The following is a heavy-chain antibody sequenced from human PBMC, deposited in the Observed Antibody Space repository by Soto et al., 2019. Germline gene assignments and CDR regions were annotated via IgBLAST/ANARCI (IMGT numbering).Heavy chain of an antibody. J-gene: IGHJ4*02. V-gene: IGHV4-30-2*01. Sequence: SETLSLTCAVSGGSISSGGYSWSWIRQPPGKGLEWIGYIYHSGSTYYNPSLKSRVTISVDRSKNQFSLKLSSVTAADTAVYYCARARGYSYGYDYWGQGTLVTVSS. CDR1: GGSISSGGYS. CDR2: IYHSGST. CDR3: ARARGYSYGYDY. D-gene: IGHD5-18*01.